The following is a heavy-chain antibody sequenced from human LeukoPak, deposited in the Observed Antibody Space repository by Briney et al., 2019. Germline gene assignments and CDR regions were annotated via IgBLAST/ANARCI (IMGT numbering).Heavy chain of an antibody. J-gene: IGHJ4*02. CDR3: AKDLLKGVVAGPDY. V-gene: IGHV3-23*01. D-gene: IGHD6-19*01. Sequence: GGSLRLSCAASGFSFSSYAMSWVRQAPGKGLEWVSGITASGSSTYYADSVKGRFTISRDNSKNTLYLQMNSLRAEDTAVFYCAKDLLKGVVAGPDYWGQGTLVTVSS. CDR1: GFSFSSYA. CDR2: ITASGSST.